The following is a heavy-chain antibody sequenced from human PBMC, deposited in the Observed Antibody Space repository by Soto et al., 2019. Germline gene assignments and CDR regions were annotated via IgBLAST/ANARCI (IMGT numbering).Heavy chain of an antibody. CDR1: GYTFTNND. V-gene: IGHV1-8*01. CDR2: MNPGSGDT. CDR3: ARMASFGSLSCFHP. Sequence: RASEKVYCKASGYTFTNNDVTWVRQATGQGLEWMGWMNPGSGDTGYAQKFQGRVTMTRDISIATAYMELSSLRSEDTAIYYCARMASFGSLSCFHPWGQGPLVTVST. D-gene: IGHD5-18*01. J-gene: IGHJ5*02.